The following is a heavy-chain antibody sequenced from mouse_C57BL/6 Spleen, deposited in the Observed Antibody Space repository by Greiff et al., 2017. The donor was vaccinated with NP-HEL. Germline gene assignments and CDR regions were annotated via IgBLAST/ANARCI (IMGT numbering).Heavy chain of an antibody. Sequence: EVQLQQSGAALFRPGASVKLSCTASGFNIKDDYMHWVKQRPEQGLEWIGWIYPENGDTEYASKFQGKATITADTSSNTAYLQLSSLTSEDTAVYYCTTSSYSYFDYWGQGTTLTVSS. D-gene: IGHD1-1*01. J-gene: IGHJ2*01. CDR1: GFNIKDDY. V-gene: IGHV14-4*01. CDR2: IYPENGDT. CDR3: TTSSYSYFDY.